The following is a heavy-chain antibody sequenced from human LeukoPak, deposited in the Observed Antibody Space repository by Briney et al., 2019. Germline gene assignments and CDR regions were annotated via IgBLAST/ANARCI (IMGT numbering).Heavy chain of an antibody. CDR2: INHSGST. V-gene: IGHV4-34*01. Sequence: KPSETLSLTCAVYGGSFSGYYWSWIRQPPGKGPEWIGEINHSGSTNYNPSLKSRVTISVDTSKNQFSLKLSSVTAADTAVYYCAGGMTAAAAYWGQGTLVTVSS. CDR1: GGSFSGYY. J-gene: IGHJ4*02. D-gene: IGHD6-13*01. CDR3: AGGMTAAAAY.